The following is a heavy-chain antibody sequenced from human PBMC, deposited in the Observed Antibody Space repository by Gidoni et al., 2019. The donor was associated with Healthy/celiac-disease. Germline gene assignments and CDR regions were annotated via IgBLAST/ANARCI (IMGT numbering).Heavy chain of an antibody. J-gene: IGHJ6*02. CDR3: ARGGYYGSGRYGMDV. CDR2: IIPIRGIA. CDR1: GGTFSSYT. D-gene: IGHD3-10*01. Sequence: QVQLVLSGAEVKKPGSSVKVSCKASGGTFSSYTISWVRQAPGQGLEWMGRIIPIRGIANYAQKFQGRVTITADNSTSTAYMELSSLRSEDTAVYYCARGGYYGSGRYGMDVWGQGTTVTVSS. V-gene: IGHV1-69*02.